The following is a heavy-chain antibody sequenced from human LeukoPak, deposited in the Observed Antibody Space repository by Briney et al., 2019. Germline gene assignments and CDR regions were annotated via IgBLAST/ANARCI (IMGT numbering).Heavy chain of an antibody. CDR3: AREVGYYGSGSYYGRAFDY. D-gene: IGHD3-10*01. J-gene: IGHJ4*02. V-gene: IGHV3-74*01. CDR2: INSDGSST. CDR1: GFTFSSYW. Sequence: GGSLRLSCAASGFTFSSYWMHWVRQAPGKGLVWVSRINSDGSSTSYADSVKGRFTISRDNAKNTLYLQMNSLRAEDTAVYYCAREVGYYGSGSYYGRAFDYWGQGTLVTVSS.